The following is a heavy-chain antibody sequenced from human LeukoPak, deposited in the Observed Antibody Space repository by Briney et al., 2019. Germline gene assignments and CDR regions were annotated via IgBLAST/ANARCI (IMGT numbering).Heavy chain of an antibody. CDR1: GGTFSSCA. V-gene: IGHV1-69*04. CDR2: IIPILGIA. J-gene: IGHJ5*02. Sequence: ASVKVSCKASGGTFSSCAISWVRQAPGQGLEWMGRIIPILGIANYAQKFQGRVTITADKSTSTAYMELSSLRSEDTAVYYCAEGSSTSPNWFDPWGQGTLVTVSS. D-gene: IGHD2-2*01. CDR3: AEGSSTSPNWFDP.